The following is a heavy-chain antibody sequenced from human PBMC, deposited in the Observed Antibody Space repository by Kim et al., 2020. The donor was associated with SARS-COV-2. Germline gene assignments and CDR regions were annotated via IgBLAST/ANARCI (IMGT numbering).Heavy chain of an antibody. V-gene: IGHV4-4*02. CDR2: AHRSGST. J-gene: IGHJ4*02. D-gene: IGHD2-15*01. CDR3: AALGYCSGDDCFSTR. CDR1: GDSISSNNW. Sequence: SETLSLTCAVSGDSISSNNWWSWVRQSPGKGLEWIGEAHRSGSTNYNPSLNSRVSILLDKSANQFSLKMNSVTAADTAIYYCAALGYCSGDDCFSTRWGQGSLVTISS.